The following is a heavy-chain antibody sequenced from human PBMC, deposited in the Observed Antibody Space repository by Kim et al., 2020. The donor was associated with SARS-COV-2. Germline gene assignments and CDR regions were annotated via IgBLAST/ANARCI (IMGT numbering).Heavy chain of an antibody. J-gene: IGHJ5*02. CDR3: ARGPIPIIAVAEGGSWFDP. CDR2: INPSGGST. D-gene: IGHD6-19*01. CDR1: GYTFTSYY. V-gene: IGHV1-46*01. Sequence: ASVKVSCKASGYTFTSYYMHWVRQAPGQGLEWMGIINPSGGSTSYAQKFQGRVTMTRDTSTSTVYMELSSLRSEDTAVYYCARGPIPIIAVAEGGSWFDPWGQGTLVTVSS.